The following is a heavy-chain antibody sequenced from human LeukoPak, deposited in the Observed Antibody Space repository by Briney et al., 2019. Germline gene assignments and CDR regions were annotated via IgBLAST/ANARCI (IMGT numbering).Heavy chain of an antibody. V-gene: IGHV1-8*01. CDR1: GYPFTTYE. CDR3: ASGRRNDP. CDR2: LHPDTGYA. D-gene: IGHD1-14*01. J-gene: IGHJ5*02. Sequence: GASVKVSSKTSGYPFTTYEIKWVRQAAGQGLEWMGWLHPDTGYADYAQKFEGRVTMFSDTTSSTADMELSSLRSDDAAVYFCASGRRNDPWGQGTLVTVSS.